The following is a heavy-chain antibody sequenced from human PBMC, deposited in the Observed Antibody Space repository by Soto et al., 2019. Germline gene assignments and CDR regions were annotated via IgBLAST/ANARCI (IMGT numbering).Heavy chain of an antibody. Sequence: GGSLRLSCAASGFTFSNCAMHWIRQAPGRRLEWVALISNDGTNKYYADSVKGRLTISRDNSKSILHLQMNSLRAEDTALYYCAAAFLAAEIDFWGHGTLVTVSS. V-gene: IGHV3-30-3*01. CDR2: ISNDGTNK. D-gene: IGHD6-13*01. J-gene: IGHJ4*01. CDR3: AAAFLAAEIDF. CDR1: GFTFSNCA.